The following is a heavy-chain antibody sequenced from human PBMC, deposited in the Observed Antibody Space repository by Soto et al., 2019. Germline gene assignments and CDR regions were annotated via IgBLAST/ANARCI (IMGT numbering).Heavy chain of an antibody. CDR1: GGSLSSYY. CDR2: VYFSGNT. Sequence: SETLSLTCTVSGGSLSSYYWTWIRQSPGKGLEWIGYVYFSGNTNYNPSLKSRVTISIDTSKNQFSLRLASVTAADTAFYYCGSVRPSGYILSWGQGTLVTVSS. CDR3: GSVRPSGYILS. V-gene: IGHV4-59*01. D-gene: IGHD6-25*01. J-gene: IGHJ5*02.